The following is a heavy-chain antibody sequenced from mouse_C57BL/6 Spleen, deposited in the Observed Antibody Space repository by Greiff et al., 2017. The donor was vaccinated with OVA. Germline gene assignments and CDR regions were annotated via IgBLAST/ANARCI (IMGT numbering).Heavy chain of an antibody. CDR1: GFNINDYY. V-gene: IGHV14-2*01. Sequence: VQLQQSGAELVKPGASVKLSCTASGFNINDYYMHWVKQRTEQGLEWIGRIDPEDGETKYAPKFQGKATITTDTSSNTAYRQLSSLTSEDTAVYYCAAYDYDGAWFAYWGQGTLVTVSA. CDR2: IDPEDGET. CDR3: AAYDYDGAWFAY. J-gene: IGHJ3*01. D-gene: IGHD2-4*01.